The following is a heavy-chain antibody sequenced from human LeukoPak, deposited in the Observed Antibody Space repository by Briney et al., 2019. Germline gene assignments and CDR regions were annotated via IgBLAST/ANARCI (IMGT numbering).Heavy chain of an antibody. V-gene: IGHV3-53*01. D-gene: IGHD2-21*02. J-gene: IGHJ4*02. CDR3: ARGTVTAPDY. CDR1: GFSVSNTY. CDR2: IYSGGNT. Sequence: PSGGSLRLSCAASGFSVSNTYMSWVRQAPGKGLEWVSIIYSGGNTYYADSVKGRFTISRDNSKNTLYLQMNRLRPEDTAVYHCARGTVTAPDYWGQGTLVTVSS.